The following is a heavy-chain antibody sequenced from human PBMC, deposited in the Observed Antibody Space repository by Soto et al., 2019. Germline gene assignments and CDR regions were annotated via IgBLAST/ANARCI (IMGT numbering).Heavy chain of an antibody. V-gene: IGHV3-33*01. CDR3: ARETIAAEEPNFDY. CDR1: GFTFSSYG. J-gene: IGHJ4*02. CDR2: IWYDGSNK. Sequence: GGSLRLSCAASGFTFSSYGMHWVRQAPGKGLEWVAVIWYDGSNKYYADSVKGRFTISRDNSKNTLYLQMNSLRAEDTAVYYCARETIAAEEPNFDYWGQGTLVTVSS. D-gene: IGHD6-13*01.